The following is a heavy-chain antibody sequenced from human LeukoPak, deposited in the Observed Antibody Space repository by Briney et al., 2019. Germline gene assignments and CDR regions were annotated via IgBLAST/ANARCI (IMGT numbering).Heavy chain of an antibody. V-gene: IGHV3-23*01. D-gene: IGHD4-17*01. J-gene: IGHJ4*02. CDR2: ITDSGRKT. Sequence: GGSLRLSCAASGLTFSNYAMNWVRQASGRGLEWVSGITDSGRKTYYADFVKGRFSISRDNSKNTVYLQMSDLRAEDTAVYYCAKITKATTPNYWGQGTLVTVSS. CDR3: AKITKATTPNY. CDR1: GLTFSNYA.